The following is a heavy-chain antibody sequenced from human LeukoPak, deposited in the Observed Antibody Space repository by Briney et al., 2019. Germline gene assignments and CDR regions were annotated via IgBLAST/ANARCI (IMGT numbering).Heavy chain of an antibody. CDR1: GNPLSEVS. CDR3: ATDRSVYDLGYYGLDV. V-gene: IGHV1-24*01. CDR2: FDPEDEEI. D-gene: IGHD5/OR15-5a*01. J-gene: IGHJ6*02. Sequence: ASVKVSCKVSGNPLSEVSLHWVRQAPGKGLEWMGGFDPEDEEIIYAPKFQARVTLTADESTNTVFMRLTSLRSDDTAVYYCATDRSVYDLGYYGLDVWGRGTTVTVS.